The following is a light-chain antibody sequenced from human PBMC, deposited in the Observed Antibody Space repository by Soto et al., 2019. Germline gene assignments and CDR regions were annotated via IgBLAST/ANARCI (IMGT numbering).Light chain of an antibody. J-gene: IGKJ5*01. CDR1: QLFSSN. CDR3: QQYNDWTRT. CDR2: GSS. Sequence: EIVMTQSPATLSVSPGESVTLSCRASQLFSSNLAWYQRRPGQAPRILIYGSSTRATGVPPRFSGSASGTDCTRTISSLQSEDVGVDYCQQYNDWTRTFGQGTRLEI. V-gene: IGKV3-15*01.